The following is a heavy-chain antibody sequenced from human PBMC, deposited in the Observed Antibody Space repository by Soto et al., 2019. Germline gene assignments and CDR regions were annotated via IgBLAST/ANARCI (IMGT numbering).Heavy chain of an antibody. CDR1: GFTFSSYS. CDR2: ISGSSTYI. J-gene: IGHJ3*02. Sequence: EVQLVESGGGLVKPGGSLRLSCAASGFTFSSYSMNWVRQAPGKGLEWVSSISGSSTYIYYADSVKGRFTISRDNAKNSLYLQMNSLRAEDTAVYYCAFAGSGSYSNVPDAFDIWGQGTMVTVSS. D-gene: IGHD3-10*01. V-gene: IGHV3-21*01. CDR3: AFAGSGSYSNVPDAFDI.